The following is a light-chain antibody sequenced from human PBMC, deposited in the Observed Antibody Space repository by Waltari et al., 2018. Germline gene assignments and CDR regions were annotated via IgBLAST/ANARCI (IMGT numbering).Light chain of an antibody. V-gene: IGKV1-8*01. Sequence: AIQITQSPSSLSASTGDKVTITCRASQGISNYLAWYQQKPGKAPTLLIYDASTLQRGAPSRFSGSGSGTDFTLTISCLQSEDFATFYCQQYYGYPLTFGPGTKVDVK. CDR2: DAS. CDR3: QQYYGYPLT. J-gene: IGKJ3*01. CDR1: QGISNY.